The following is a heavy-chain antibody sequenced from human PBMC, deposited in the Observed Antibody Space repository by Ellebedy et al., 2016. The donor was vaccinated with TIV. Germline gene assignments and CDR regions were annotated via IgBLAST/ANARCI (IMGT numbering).Heavy chain of an antibody. J-gene: IGHJ6*02. D-gene: IGHD3-22*01. Sequence: GGSLRLXCVASGFTFRTYWMSWVRQAPGKGLEWVANINRDGSERYYVDSVKGRFTISRDSAKNLYLQMSSLRAEDTAVYYCARFYYDSAGYQSPHLYYYGMDVWGQGTTVTVSS. V-gene: IGHV3-7*01. CDR3: ARFYYDSAGYQSPHLYYYGMDV. CDR1: GFTFRTYW. CDR2: INRDGSER.